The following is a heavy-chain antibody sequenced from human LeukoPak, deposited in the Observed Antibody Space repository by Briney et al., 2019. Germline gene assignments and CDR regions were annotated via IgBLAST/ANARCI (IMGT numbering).Heavy chain of an antibody. CDR3: ARERSVRYFDWPRAFDI. CDR1: GYTFTSYG. D-gene: IGHD3-9*01. J-gene: IGHJ3*02. Sequence: ASVNVPCKASGYTFTSYGISWVRQAPGQGLEWMGWISAYNGNTNYAQKLQGRVTMTTDTSTSTAYMELRSLRSDDTAVYYCARERSVRYFDWPRAFDIWGQGTMVTVSS. V-gene: IGHV1-18*01. CDR2: ISAYNGNT.